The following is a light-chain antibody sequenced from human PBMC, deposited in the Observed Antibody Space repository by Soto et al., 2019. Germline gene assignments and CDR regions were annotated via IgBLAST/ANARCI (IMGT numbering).Light chain of an antibody. CDR3: QQYNNWPPLT. V-gene: IGKV3-15*01. J-gene: IGKJ4*01. CDR1: QSVSSN. CDR2: GAS. Sequence: EIVMTQSPATLSVSLGERATLSCRASQSVSSNLAWYQQKPGQAPRLLICGASTRATGIPARFSGSGSGTEFTLTISSLQSEDFAVYYCQQYNNWPPLTFGGGTKVEIK.